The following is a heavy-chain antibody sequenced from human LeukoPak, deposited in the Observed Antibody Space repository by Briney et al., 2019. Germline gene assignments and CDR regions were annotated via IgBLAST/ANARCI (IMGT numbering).Heavy chain of an antibody. CDR1: GGTFSSYA. D-gene: IGHD2-21*02. J-gene: IGHJ4*02. Sequence: SVKVSYKTSGGTFSSYAFSWMRQAPGQGLEWVGRIIPIYNPVDYTQRFQGRVTITADESTNTVYLELSSLRYDDTAVYYCAREPLGCGGDCHFDYWGQGTLVTVSS. CDR2: IIPIYNPV. CDR3: AREPLGCGGDCHFDY. V-gene: IGHV1-69*15.